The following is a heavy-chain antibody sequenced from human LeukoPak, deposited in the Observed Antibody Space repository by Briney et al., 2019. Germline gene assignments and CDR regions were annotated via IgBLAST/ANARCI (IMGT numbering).Heavy chain of an antibody. J-gene: IGHJ4*02. CDR3: ARYYYDSSGYSTLDY. CDR1: GGSISSYY. V-gene: IGHV4-59*08. CDR2: IYYSGST. Sequence: SETLSLTCTVSGGSISSYYWSWIRQPPGKELEWIGYIYYSGSTNYNPSLKSRVTISVDTSKNQFSLKLSSVTTADTAVYYCARYYYDSSGYSTLDYWGQGTLVTVSS. D-gene: IGHD3-22*01.